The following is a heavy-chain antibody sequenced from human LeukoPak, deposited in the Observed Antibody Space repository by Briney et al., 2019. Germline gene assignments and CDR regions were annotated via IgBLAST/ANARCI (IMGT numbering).Heavy chain of an antibody. CDR3: ASGYVGSAPFEY. V-gene: IGHV4-4*07. CDR1: GVSISSYY. CDR2: IYISGST. J-gene: IGHJ4*02. Sequence: SETPSLTCTVSGVSISSYYWSWIRQPAGKGLEWIGRIYISGSTKYNPSLKSRVTISVDKSKNQFSLKLSSVTAADTAVYYCASGYVGSAPFEYWGQGTLVTVSS. D-gene: IGHD3-22*01.